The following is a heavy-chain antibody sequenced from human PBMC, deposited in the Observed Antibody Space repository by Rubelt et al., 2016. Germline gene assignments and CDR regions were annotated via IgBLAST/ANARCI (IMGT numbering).Heavy chain of an antibody. CDR3: ACLKPTYYYDREY. D-gene: IGHD3-22*01. Sequence: QVHLQQWGAGLLKPSETLSLTCAVYSGSFSGFYWSWIRQPPGKGLEWIGEINHSENTNYNPSLKSRVTISVDTSKNQFSLKLSSVTAADTAVYYCACLKPTYYYDREYWGQGTLVTVSS. V-gene: IGHV4-34*01. CDR1: SGSFSGFY. J-gene: IGHJ4*02. CDR2: INHSENT.